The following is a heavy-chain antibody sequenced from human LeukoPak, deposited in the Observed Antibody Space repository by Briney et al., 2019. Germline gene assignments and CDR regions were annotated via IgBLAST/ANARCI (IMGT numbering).Heavy chain of an antibody. CDR2: ISWNSGNI. Sequence: SGGSLRLSCAASGFTFDDYAMHWVRQAPGKGLEWVSSISWNSGNIGYADSVKGQFTISRDNAKNSLYLQMNSLRAEDMAFYYCAKSQSYDSSGYLSWGQGTLVTVSS. CDR3: AKSQSYDSSGYLS. D-gene: IGHD3-22*01. CDR1: GFTFDDYA. J-gene: IGHJ5*02. V-gene: IGHV3-9*03.